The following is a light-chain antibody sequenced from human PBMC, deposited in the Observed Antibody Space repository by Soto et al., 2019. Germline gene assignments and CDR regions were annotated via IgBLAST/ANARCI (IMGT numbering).Light chain of an antibody. CDR3: QQFNTHPIT. Sequence: AIQLTQSPSSLSASVGDRVTITCRASQDIRGALAWYQQKPGKAPKFLIFDVSTLQSGVPSRFSGSGSGTDFTLTISSLQPEDFGTYYCQQFNTHPITFGQGTRLEIK. V-gene: IGKV1-13*02. CDR2: DVS. CDR1: QDIRGA. J-gene: IGKJ5*01.